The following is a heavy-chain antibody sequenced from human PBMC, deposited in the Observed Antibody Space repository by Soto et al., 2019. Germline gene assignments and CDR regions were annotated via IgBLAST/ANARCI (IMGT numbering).Heavy chain of an antibody. Sequence: QVPLVESGGGVVQPGRSLRLSCAASGFTFSSYAMHWVRQAPGKGLEWVAVISYDGSNKYYADSVKGRFTISRDNSKNTLYLQMNSLRAEDTAVYYCASGYVGGGYYYYGMDVWGQGTTVTVSS. J-gene: IGHJ6*02. D-gene: IGHD1-1*01. CDR3: ASGYVGGGYYYYGMDV. CDR1: GFTFSSYA. V-gene: IGHV3-30-3*01. CDR2: ISYDGSNK.